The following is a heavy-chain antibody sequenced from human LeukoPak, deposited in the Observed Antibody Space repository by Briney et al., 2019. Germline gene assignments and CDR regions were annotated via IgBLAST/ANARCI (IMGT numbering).Heavy chain of an antibody. J-gene: IGHJ3*02. Sequence: GGSLRLSCAASGFTFSSYSMNWVRQAPGKGLEWVSSISSSSSYIYYADSVKGRFTISRDNAKNSLYLQMNSLRAEDTAVYYCARDRGYSYTCAFDIWGQGTMVTVSS. D-gene: IGHD5-18*01. CDR3: ARDRGYSYTCAFDI. V-gene: IGHV3-21*01. CDR1: GFTFSSYS. CDR2: ISSSSSYI.